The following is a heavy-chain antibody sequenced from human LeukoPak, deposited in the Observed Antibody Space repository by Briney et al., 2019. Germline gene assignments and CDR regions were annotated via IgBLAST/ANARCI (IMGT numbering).Heavy chain of an antibody. V-gene: IGHV1-24*01. D-gene: IGHD3-10*01. CDR2: FEPEDGKT. J-gene: IGHJ6*03. CDR3: ATSGFRFYYYYYIDV. CDR1: GYTFTGYY. Sequence: ASVKVSCKASGYTFTGYYMHWVRQAPGKGLEWMGGFEPEDGKTIYTQEFWGRVTMTEDISTDTAYMELSSLRPEDTAVYYCATSGFRFYYYYYIDVWGEGTTVTVSS.